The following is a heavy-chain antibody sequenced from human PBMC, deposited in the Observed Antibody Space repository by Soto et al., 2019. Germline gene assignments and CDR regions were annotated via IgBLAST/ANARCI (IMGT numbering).Heavy chain of an antibody. Sequence: QITLKESGPTLVKPTQTLTLTCTFSGFSLSTTRVGVGWIRQPPGKDLEWLALIYWDDDKRYSPSLKSSLTIAKDTSKNQVVLTMTNMDAVDTATYYCAHSVVAGLGYYFDYWGQGTLVTVSS. J-gene: IGHJ4*02. CDR2: IYWDDDK. CDR3: AHSVVAGLGYYFDY. D-gene: IGHD6-19*01. V-gene: IGHV2-5*02. CDR1: GFSLSTTRVG.